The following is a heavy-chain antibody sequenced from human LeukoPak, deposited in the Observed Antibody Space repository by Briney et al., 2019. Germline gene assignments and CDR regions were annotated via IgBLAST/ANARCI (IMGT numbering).Heavy chain of an antibody. Sequence: ASVKVSCKASGYTFTDYYMHWVRQAPGQGVEWMGWINPKSGETNYAQKFQGRVTVPGDTANDTAYMELHRLTSDDEAVYFCARDCYGSGSFSGHWGQGNLVTVSS. CDR3: ARDCYGSGSFSGH. J-gene: IGHJ4*02. D-gene: IGHD3-10*01. V-gene: IGHV1-2*02. CDR1: GYTFTDYY. CDR2: INPKSGET.